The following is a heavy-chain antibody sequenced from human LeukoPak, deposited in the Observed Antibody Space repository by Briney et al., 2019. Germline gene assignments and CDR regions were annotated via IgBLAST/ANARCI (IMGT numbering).Heavy chain of an antibody. J-gene: IGHJ4*02. CDR3: ARGPLYNGGFDY. CDR1: GGSISSYY. CDR2: IYYSGST. Sequence: KPSETLSLTCTVSGGSISSYYWSWIRQPPGKGLEWIGYIYYSGSTNYNPSLKSRVTISVDTSKNQFSLKLSSVTAADTAVYYCARGPLYNGGFDYWGQGTLVTVSS. D-gene: IGHD1-1*01. V-gene: IGHV4-59*01.